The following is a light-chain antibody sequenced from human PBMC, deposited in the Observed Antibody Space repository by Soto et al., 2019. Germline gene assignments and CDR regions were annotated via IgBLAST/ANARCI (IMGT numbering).Light chain of an antibody. CDR2: GAS. CDR1: QSVGNN. CDR3: QQYVNSPGT. V-gene: IGKV3D-15*02. Sequence: EVVMTQSPATLPVSPVGRVTLSCRASQSVGNNLAWYQQRPGQPPRLLIYGASTRDTGVPTRFSGSGSGTEFTLTITSLQSEDFAVYYCQQYVNSPGTFGQGTRLEIK. J-gene: IGKJ5*01.